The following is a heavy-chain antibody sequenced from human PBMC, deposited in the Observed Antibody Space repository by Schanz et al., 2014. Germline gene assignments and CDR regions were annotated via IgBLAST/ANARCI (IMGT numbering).Heavy chain of an antibody. CDR3: AKVAPAATYLDT. D-gene: IGHD2-2*01. V-gene: IGHV3-11*01. CDR2: ISDSGDST. J-gene: IGHJ4*02. Sequence: PGGSLRLSCAASGFTFSDYYMTWIRQAPGKGLEWVSDISDSGDSTHYAGSVKGRFTISRDNAKNSLFLQMNSLSAEDTAVYYCAKVAPAATYLDTWGLGTLVTVSS. CDR1: GFTFSDYY.